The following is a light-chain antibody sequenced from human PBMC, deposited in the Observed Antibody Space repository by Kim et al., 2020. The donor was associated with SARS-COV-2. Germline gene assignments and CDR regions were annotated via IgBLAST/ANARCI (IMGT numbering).Light chain of an antibody. Sequence: VSPGQTATITCSAEKLGKKYASWYQQRPGQSPILVIFQDNKRPSGIPERFSGSNSGNTATLTISGTQTMDEADYYCQAWDSSTVVFGGGTQLTVL. J-gene: IGLJ2*01. V-gene: IGLV3-1*01. CDR2: QDN. CDR1: KLGKKY. CDR3: QAWDSSTVV.